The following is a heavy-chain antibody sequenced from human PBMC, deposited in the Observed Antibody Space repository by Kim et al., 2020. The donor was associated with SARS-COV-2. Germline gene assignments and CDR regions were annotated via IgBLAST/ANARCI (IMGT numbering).Heavy chain of an antibody. Sequence: SVKVSCKASGGTFSSYAISWVRQAPGQWLEWMGWIIPIFGTANYAQKFQGRVTITADESTSTAYMELSSLRSEDTAVYYCASSGPFWSGYYYFDYWGQGTLVTVSS. CDR3: ASSGPFWSGYYYFDY. J-gene: IGHJ4*02. V-gene: IGHV1-69*13. CDR1: GGTFSSYA. CDR2: IIPIFGTA. D-gene: IGHD3-3*01.